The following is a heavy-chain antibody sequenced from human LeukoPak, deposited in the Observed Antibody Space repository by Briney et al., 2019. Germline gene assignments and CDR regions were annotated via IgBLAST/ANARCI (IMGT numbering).Heavy chain of an antibody. CDR1: GFTFSSYE. D-gene: IGHD5-24*01. Sequence: PGGSLRLSCAASGFTFSSYEMNWVRQAPGKGLEWVSSISSSSSYIYYADSLKGRFTISRDNAKNSLFLQMNSLRAEDTAVYYCARGRRDGYNLLDAFDIWGQGTVVTVSS. CDR2: ISSSSSYI. CDR3: ARGRRDGYNLLDAFDI. J-gene: IGHJ3*02. V-gene: IGHV3-21*01.